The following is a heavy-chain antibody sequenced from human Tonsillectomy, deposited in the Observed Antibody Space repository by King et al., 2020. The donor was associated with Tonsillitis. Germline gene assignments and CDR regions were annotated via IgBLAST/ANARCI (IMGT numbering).Heavy chain of an antibody. Sequence: QLQESGPGRVKPSGTLSLTCAVSGGSISSSNWWSWVRQPPGKGLAWIGEIYHSGGTNYNPSLKIRVTISVDKSKKQFSLKLSSVTAADTAVYYCAGGSSGWTLNDAFDIWGQGTMVTVSS. D-gene: IGHD6-19*01. CDR3: AGGSSGWTLNDAFDI. J-gene: IGHJ3*02. CDR2: IYHSGGT. V-gene: IGHV4-4*02. CDR1: GGSISSSNW.